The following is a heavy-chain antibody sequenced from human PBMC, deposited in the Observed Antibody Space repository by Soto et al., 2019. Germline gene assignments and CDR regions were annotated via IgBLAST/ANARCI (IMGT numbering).Heavy chain of an antibody. CDR2: ISGSGGST. V-gene: IGHV3-23*01. J-gene: IGHJ6*02. Sequence: EVQLLESGGGLVQPGGSLRLSCAASGFTFSSYAMSWVRQAPGKGLEWVSAISGSGGSTYYADSVKGRFTISRDNSKNTLYLQMNSLRAEDTAVYYCAKGSPPDYYYYYGMDVWGQGTTVTVSS. CDR1: GFTFSSYA. CDR3: AKGSPPDYYYYYGMDV.